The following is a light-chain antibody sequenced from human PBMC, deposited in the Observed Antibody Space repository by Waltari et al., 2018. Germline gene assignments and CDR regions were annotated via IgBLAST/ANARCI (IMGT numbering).Light chain of an antibody. Sequence: DIVMTQSPATLSVSPGERATLSCRASQSVGTNLAWYQRGPGQAPRLLLYGASSRASGIPARFSGSGSGTDFTLTINSLQPEDFALYYCQQYHNWPPWAFGQGTKVEIK. CDR2: GAS. V-gene: IGKV3-15*01. CDR1: QSVGTN. CDR3: QQYHNWPPWA. J-gene: IGKJ1*01.